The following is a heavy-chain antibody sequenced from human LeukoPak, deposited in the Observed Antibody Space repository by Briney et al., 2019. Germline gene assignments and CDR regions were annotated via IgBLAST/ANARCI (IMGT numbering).Heavy chain of an antibody. CDR3: ARVFDGPITMIVVEGDAFDI. Sequence: SETLSLTCTVSGGSISSGGYYWSWIRQHPGKGLEWIGYIYYSGSTYYNPSLKSRVTISVDTSKNQFSLKLSSVTAADTAVYYCARVFDGPITMIVVEGDAFDIWGQGTVVTVSS. CDR1: GGSISSGGYY. J-gene: IGHJ3*02. V-gene: IGHV4-31*03. CDR2: IYYSGST. D-gene: IGHD3-22*01.